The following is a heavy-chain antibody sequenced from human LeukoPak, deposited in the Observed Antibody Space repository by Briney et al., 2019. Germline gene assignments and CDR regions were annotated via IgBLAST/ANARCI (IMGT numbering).Heavy chain of an antibody. D-gene: IGHD3-3*01. V-gene: IGHV5-51*01. CDR2: IYPGDSDT. CDR3: ARLGITIFGAARGWFVP. CDR1: GYSFTSYW. Sequence: GESLKTSCKGSGYSFTSYWIGLVRPMPGKGLEWVGIIYPGDSDTRYSPSLQGQVTISADKSISTAYLQWSSLKASDTAMYYCARLGITIFGAARGWFVPWGQGTLVIVSS. J-gene: IGHJ5*02.